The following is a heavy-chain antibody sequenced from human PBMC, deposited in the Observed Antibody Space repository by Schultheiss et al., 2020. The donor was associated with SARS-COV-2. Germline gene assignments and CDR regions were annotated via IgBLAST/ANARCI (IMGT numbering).Heavy chain of an antibody. Sequence: GGSLRLSCSASGFTFSSYAMHWVRQAPGKGLEYVSAISSNGGSTYYADSVKGRFTISRDNSKNTLYLQMSSLRAEDTAVYYCVKGAVAVAGPRVGFDYWGQGTLVTVSS. D-gene: IGHD6-19*01. V-gene: IGHV3-64D*06. J-gene: IGHJ4*02. CDR3: VKGAVAVAGPRVGFDY. CDR1: GFTFSSYA. CDR2: ISSNGGST.